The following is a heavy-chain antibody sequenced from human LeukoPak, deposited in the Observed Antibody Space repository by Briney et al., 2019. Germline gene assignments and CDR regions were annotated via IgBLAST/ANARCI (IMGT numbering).Heavy chain of an antibody. D-gene: IGHD2-15*01. CDR2: ISSSGSTI. Sequence: GGSLRLSCAASGFTLSNHEINWVRQAPGKGLEWVSYISSSGSTIYYADSVKGRFTISRDNAKNSLYLQMYSLRAEDTAVYYCARDRVGDYFDYWGQGTLVTVSS. J-gene: IGHJ4*02. V-gene: IGHV3-48*03. CDR1: GFTLSNHE. CDR3: ARDRVGDYFDY.